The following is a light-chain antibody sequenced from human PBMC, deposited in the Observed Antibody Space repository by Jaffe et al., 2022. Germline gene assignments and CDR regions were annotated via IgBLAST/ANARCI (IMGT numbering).Light chain of an antibody. V-gene: IGLV2-11*01. CDR3: CSYAGTYTYWV. Sequence: QSAPTQPRSVSGSPGQSVTISCTGTSSDVGGYNYVSWYQEHPGRAPKLIIYDVNNRPSGVPDRFSGSKSGNTASLTISGLQAEDEADYYCCSYAGTYTYWVFGGGTKLTVL. CDR2: DVN. J-gene: IGLJ3*02. CDR1: SSDVGGYNY.